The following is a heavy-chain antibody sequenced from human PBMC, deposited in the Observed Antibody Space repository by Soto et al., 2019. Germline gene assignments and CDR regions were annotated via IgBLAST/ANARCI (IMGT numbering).Heavy chain of an antibody. V-gene: IGHV3-49*04. CDR1: GFRFSDYA. J-gene: IGHJ3*01. Sequence: EVQLVESGGGLIQPGRSLRLSCTGIGFRFSDYAVTWVRQTPGKGLEGVGFIASKTYGATREYAASVKGRFIISRDDPKSIAYLQMNGLKIEDTAVYLCTRLPPEWFRTTPFDFWGQGTRVTVSS. CDR3: TRLPPEWFRTTPFDF. D-gene: IGHD2-8*01. CDR2: IASKTYGATR.